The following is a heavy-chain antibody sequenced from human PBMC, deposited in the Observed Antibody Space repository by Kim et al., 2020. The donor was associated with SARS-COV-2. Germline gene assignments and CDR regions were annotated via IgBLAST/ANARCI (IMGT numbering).Heavy chain of an antibody. J-gene: IGHJ4*01. CDR3: AKDVEKLVRVESVYFDY. Sequence: GGSLRLSCAASGFTFSSYGMHWVRQAPGKGLEWVAVISYDGSNKYYADSVKGRFTISRDNSKNTLYLQMNSLRAEDTAVYYCAKDVEKLVRVESVYFDY. V-gene: IGHV3-30*18. CDR1: GFTFSSYG. CDR2: ISYDGSNK. D-gene: IGHD6-13*01.